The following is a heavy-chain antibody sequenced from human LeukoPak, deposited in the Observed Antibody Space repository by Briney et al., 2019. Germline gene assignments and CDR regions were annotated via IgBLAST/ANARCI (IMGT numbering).Heavy chain of an antibody. CDR1: GGSISSYY. V-gene: IGHV4-59*01. D-gene: IGHD4-11*01. J-gene: IGHJ3*02. CDR2: IYYSGST. CDR3: ARDLDYREGVDAFDI. Sequence: PSETLSLTCTVSGGSISSYYWSWIRQPPGKGLEWIGYIYYSGSTNYNPSLKSRVTMSVDTSKNQFSLKLSSVTAADTAVYYCARDLDYREGVDAFDIWGQGTMVTVSS.